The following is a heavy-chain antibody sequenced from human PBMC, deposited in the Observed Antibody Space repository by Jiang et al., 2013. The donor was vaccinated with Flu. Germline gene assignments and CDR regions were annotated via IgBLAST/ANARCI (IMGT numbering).Heavy chain of an antibody. J-gene: IGHJ4*02. CDR2: IDWDDDK. V-gene: IGHV2-70*11. CDR3: ARSRDDSSGYYKIDY. Sequence: KPTQTLTLTCTFSGFSLSTSGMCVSWIRQPPGKALEWLARIDWDDDKYYSTSLKTRLTISKDTSKNQVVLTMTNMDPVDTATYYCARSRDDSSGYYKIDYWGQGTLVTVSS. D-gene: IGHD3-22*01. CDR1: GFSLSTSGMC.